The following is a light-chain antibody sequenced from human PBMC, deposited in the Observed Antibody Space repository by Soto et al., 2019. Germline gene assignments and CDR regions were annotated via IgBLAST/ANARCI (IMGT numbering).Light chain of an antibody. CDR1: TSDVGGYKY. Sequence: QPVLTQPASVSGSPGQSITISCTGTTSDVGGYKYVSWYQHHPGKAPKLIIYEASNRPSGVSNRFSGSKSGNTASLTISGLQAEDEADYYCSSYTGVKTVIFGGGTKLTVL. CDR2: EAS. V-gene: IGLV2-14*01. J-gene: IGLJ2*01. CDR3: SSYTGVKTVI.